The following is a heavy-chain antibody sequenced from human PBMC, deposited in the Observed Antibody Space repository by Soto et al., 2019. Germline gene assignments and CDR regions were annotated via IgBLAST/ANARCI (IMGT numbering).Heavy chain of an antibody. D-gene: IGHD3-22*01. V-gene: IGHV4-59*01. J-gene: IGHJ6*02. CDR1: GGSISSYY. CDR2: IYYSGST. Sequence: SETLSLTFTVSGGSISSYYWSWIRQPPGKGLEWIGYIYYSGSTNYNPSLKSRVTISVDTSKNQFSLKLSSVTAADTAVYYCARAGYYYDSSGYLRHYYYYGMDVWGQGTTVTAP. CDR3: ARAGYYYDSSGYLRHYYYYGMDV.